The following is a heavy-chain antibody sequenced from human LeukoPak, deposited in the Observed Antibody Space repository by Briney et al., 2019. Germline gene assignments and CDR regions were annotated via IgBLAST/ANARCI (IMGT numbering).Heavy chain of an antibody. CDR2: IWYDGSNK. CDR1: GFTFSSYA. Sequence: GGSLRLSCAASGFTFSSYAMHWVRQAPGQGLEWVAVIWYDGSNKYYADSVKGRFTISRDNSKNTLYLQMNSLRAEDTAVYYCARDPPIAVAGDYYYYGMDVWGQGTTVTVSS. CDR3: ARDPPIAVAGDYYYYGMDV. V-gene: IGHV3-33*08. D-gene: IGHD6-19*01. J-gene: IGHJ6*02.